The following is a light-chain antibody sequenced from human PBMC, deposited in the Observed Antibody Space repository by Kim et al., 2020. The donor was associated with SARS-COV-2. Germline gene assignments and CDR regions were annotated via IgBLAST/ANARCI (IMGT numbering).Light chain of an antibody. V-gene: IGKV1-39*01. CDR2: ATS. Sequence: SASVGDTVTITCRESRRISSYLNWFQQKPGKAPKVLIYATSSLQGGVPSRFSGSGSGTDFTLTISSLQPGDFATYYCQQSHSTPYTFGQGTKLEIK. J-gene: IGKJ2*01. CDR3: QQSHSTPYT. CDR1: RRISSY.